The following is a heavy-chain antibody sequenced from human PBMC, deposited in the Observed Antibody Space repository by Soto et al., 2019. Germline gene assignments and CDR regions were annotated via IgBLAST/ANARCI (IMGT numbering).Heavy chain of an antibody. CDR1: GGTFSGTA. V-gene: IGHV1-69*01. CDR3: VRAPHNNSVEFFH. CDR2: IIPMFAIT. D-gene: IGHD1-1*01. J-gene: IGHJ4*02. Sequence: QVQLVQSGAEVKKPGSSVTVSCKVSGGTFSGTAINWVRQAPGQGHEWLGGIIPMFAITHYAPKFQGRVAITADDSTSTAYMQLNSLSSYDTAVYHWVRAPHNNSVEFFHWGQGTRVSVSS.